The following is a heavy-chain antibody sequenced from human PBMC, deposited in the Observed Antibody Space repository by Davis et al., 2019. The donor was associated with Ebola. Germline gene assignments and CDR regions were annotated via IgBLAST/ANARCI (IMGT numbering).Heavy chain of an antibody. Sequence: ASVKVSCKASGGTFSSYAISWVRQAPGQGLEWMGIINPSGGSTSYAQKFQGRVTMTRDTSTSTVYMELSSLRSEDTAVYYCARGTFLDLYDQYTWGAFDIWGQGTMVTVSS. D-gene: IGHD2/OR15-2a*01. CDR3: ARGTFLDLYDQYTWGAFDI. J-gene: IGHJ3*02. CDR2: INPSGGST. CDR1: GGTFSSYA. V-gene: IGHV1-46*01.